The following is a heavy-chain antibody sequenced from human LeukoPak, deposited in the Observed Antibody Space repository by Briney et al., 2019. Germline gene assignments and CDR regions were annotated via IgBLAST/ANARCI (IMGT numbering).Heavy chain of an antibody. Sequence: SETLSLTCAVSGGSFSGYYWSWIRQPPGKGLEWIGEINHSGSTNYNPSLKSRVTISVDTSKNQFSLKLSSVTAADTTMYYCVKSGGYGLIDYWGQGTLVTVSS. CDR3: VKSGGYGLIDY. V-gene: IGHV4-34*01. D-gene: IGHD6-19*01. J-gene: IGHJ4*02. CDR2: INHSGST. CDR1: GGSFSGYY.